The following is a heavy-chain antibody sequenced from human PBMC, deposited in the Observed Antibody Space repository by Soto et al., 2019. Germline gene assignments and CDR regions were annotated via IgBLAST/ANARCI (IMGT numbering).Heavy chain of an antibody. CDR3: ARDRDYDSSGYRSDAFDI. J-gene: IGHJ3*02. CDR2: INPSGGST. D-gene: IGHD3-22*01. V-gene: IGHV1-46*01. CDR1: GYTFTSYY. Sequence: QVQLVQSGAEVKKPGASVKVSCKASGYTFTSYYMHWVRQAPGQGLEWMGIINPSGGSTSYAQKFQRRVTMTRDTSTSTVYMELISLRSEDTAVYYCARDRDYDSSGYRSDAFDIWGQGTMVTVSS.